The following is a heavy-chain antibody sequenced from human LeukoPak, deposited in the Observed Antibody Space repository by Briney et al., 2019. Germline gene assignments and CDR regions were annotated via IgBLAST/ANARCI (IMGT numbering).Heavy chain of an antibody. V-gene: IGHV1-2*02. Sequence: GASVKVSCKASGYTFTGYYMHWVRQAPGQGLEWMGWINPNSGGANYAQKFQGRVTMTRDTSISTAYMELSRLRSDDTAVYYCARPIDDSSGYYLFTPHAFDIWGQGTMVTVSS. D-gene: IGHD3-22*01. CDR2: INPNSGGA. J-gene: IGHJ3*02. CDR1: GYTFTGYY. CDR3: ARPIDDSSGYYLFTPHAFDI.